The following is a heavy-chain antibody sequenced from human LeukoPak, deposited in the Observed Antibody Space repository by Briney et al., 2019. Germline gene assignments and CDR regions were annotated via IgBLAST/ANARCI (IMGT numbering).Heavy chain of an antibody. V-gene: IGHV3-30*02. CDR2: IRYDGSNK. CDR3: AKAVYPYIQGSSGWYDY. CDR1: GFTFSSYG. Sequence: PGGSLRLSCAASGFTFSSYGMHWVRQAPGKGLEWVAFIRYDGSNKYYADSVKGRFTISRDNSKNTLYLQMNSLRAEDTAVYYCAKAVYPYIQGSSGWYDYWGQGTLVTVSS. D-gene: IGHD6-19*01. J-gene: IGHJ4*02.